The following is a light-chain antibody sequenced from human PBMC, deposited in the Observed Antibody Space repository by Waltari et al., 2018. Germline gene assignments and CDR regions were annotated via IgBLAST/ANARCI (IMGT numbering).Light chain of an antibody. CDR3: SSYAGSNTVV. V-gene: IGLV2-8*01. CDR1: SSDVGGYNY. Sequence: QSALPQPPSTSGSPGQSVTIPCTGTSSDVGGYNYAPWYQQPPGKAPKLLIHEVTTRPSGVPARFSGSKSGNTASLTVSGLQTEDEAYYYCSSYAGSNTVVFGGGTKLTVL. CDR2: EVT. J-gene: IGLJ2*01.